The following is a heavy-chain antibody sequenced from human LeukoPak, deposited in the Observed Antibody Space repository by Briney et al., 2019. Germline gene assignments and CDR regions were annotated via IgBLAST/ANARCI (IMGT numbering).Heavy chain of an antibody. CDR2: ISAYNGNT. CDR3: ARNRLSVSHVDY. D-gene: IGHD3-3*02. J-gene: IGHJ4*02. Sequence: ASVKVSCKASGYTFTSYGTSWVPHAPGQGLEWMGWISAYNGNTNYTQKLQGRVTMTTDTTTSTAYMELRSVRSDDTAVYCCARNRLSVSHVDYWGQGTLVTVSS. V-gene: IGHV1-18*01. CDR1: GYTFTSYG.